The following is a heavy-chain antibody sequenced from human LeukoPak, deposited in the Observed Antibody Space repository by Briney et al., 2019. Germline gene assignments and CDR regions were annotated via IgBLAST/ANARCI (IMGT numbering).Heavy chain of an antibody. CDR1: GFTFSSYA. CDR2: ISDSGGST. V-gene: IGHV3-23*01. CDR3: AKVSHSSWQNDASDI. Sequence: GGSLRLSCAASGFTFSSYAMIWVRQAPGKGLEWVSSISDSGGSTYYADSAKGRFTISRDNSKNTLYLQMNSLRAEDTAVYYCAKVSHSSWQNDASDIWGQGTMVTVSS. J-gene: IGHJ3*02. D-gene: IGHD6-13*01.